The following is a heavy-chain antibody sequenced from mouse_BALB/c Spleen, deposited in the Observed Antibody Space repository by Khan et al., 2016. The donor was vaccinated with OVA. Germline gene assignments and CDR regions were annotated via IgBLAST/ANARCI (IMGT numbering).Heavy chain of an antibody. CDR3: ERDRIDS. J-gene: IGHJ2*01. V-gene: IGHV1-7*01. Sequence: LQQSGAELAKPGASVKMSCKASGYTFTTYWMHWVKQRSGQGLEWIGYINPTSGFTDYNQKFKDKATLTADKSSSTAYMQLSSLTSDDSAVYCCERDRIDSWGQGTTLTVSS. CDR2: INPTSGFT. CDR1: GYTFTTYW.